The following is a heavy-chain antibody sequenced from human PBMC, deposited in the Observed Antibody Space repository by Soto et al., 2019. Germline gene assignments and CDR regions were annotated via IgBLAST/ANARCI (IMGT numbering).Heavy chain of an antibody. J-gene: IGHJ3*02. D-gene: IGHD3-22*01. V-gene: IGHV4-34*01. CDR1: GGSFSGYY. CDR3: ARGSRLYCYDSSGYYYGDAFDI. Sequence: SETLSLTCAVYGGSFSGYYWSWIRQPPGKGLEWIGEINHSGSTNYNPFLKSRVTISVDTSKNQFSLKLSSVTAADTAVYYCARGSRLYCYDSSGYYYGDAFDIWGQGTMVTVSS. CDR2: INHSGST.